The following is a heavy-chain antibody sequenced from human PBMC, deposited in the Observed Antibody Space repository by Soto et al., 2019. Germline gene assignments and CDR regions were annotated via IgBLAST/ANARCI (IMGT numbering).Heavy chain of an antibody. J-gene: IGHJ4*02. D-gene: IGHD6-19*01. CDR2: IYYSGST. CDR1: GGSISSYY. CDR3: AGGRSSGWPFDY. V-gene: IGHV4-59*01. Sequence: PSETLSLTCTVSGGSISSYYWSWIRQPPGKGLEWIGYIYYSGSTNYNPSLKSRVTISVDTSKNQFSLKLSSVTAADTAVYYCAGGRSSGWPFDYWGQGTLVTVSS.